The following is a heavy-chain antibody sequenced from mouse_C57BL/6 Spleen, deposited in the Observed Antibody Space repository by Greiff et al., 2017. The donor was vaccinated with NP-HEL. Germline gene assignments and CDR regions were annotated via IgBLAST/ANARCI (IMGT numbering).Heavy chain of an antibody. V-gene: IGHV5-6*01. D-gene: IGHD1-1*01. CDR2: ISSGGSCT. J-gene: IGHJ2*01. CDR3: ARNSIITTVVAKDYFDY. Sequence: EVKLVESGGDLVKPGGSLKLSCAASGFTFSSYGMSWVRQTPDKRLEWVATISSGGSCTYYPDSVKGRFTISRDNAKNTLYLQMSSLKSEDTAVYYCARNSIITTVVAKDYFDYWGQGTTLTVSS. CDR1: GFTFSSYG.